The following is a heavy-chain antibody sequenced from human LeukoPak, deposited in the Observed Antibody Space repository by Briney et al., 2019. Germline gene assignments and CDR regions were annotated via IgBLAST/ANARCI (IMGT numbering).Heavy chain of an antibody. Sequence: PGGSLRLSCAASGFTFSSYSMNWVRQAPGKGLEWVSYISSSSSTIYYADSVKGRFTISRDNAKNSLYLQMNSLRAEDTTLYYCAQTIALPRLRLGPLGYWGQGTLVTVSS. CDR1: GFTFSSYS. J-gene: IGHJ4*02. CDR2: ISSSSSTI. V-gene: IGHV3-48*01. CDR3: AQTIALPRLRLGPLGY. D-gene: IGHD3-16*01.